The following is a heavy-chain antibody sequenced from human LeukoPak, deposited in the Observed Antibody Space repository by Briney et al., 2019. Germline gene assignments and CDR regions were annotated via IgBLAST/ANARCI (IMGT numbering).Heavy chain of an antibody. CDR1: GFNFWNTG. CDR3: ARELRSPHIVVVTYDY. Sequence: GGSLRLSCAVAGFNFWNTGMSWVRQAPGKGLEWVSAIGGGGSDTKYTDSVKGRFTILRDISKNTLYLQMNSLRAEDTAVYYCARELRSPHIVVVTYDYWGQGTLVTVSS. V-gene: IGHV3-23*01. J-gene: IGHJ4*02. CDR2: IGGGGSDT. D-gene: IGHD2-21*02.